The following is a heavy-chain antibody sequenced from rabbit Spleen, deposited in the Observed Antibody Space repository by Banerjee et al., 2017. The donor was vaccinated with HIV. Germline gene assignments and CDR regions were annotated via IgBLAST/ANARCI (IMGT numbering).Heavy chain of an antibody. CDR1: GFSFSNKAV. CDR2: INAVTGNA. D-gene: IGHD4-1*01. Sequence: QVQLVVSGGGLVKHEGSLKLSCTASGFSFSNKAVMCWVSQAPGKGLEWSACINAVTGNAVNASCAKGRSTFSKPSSTTVTLQMTSLTAADTATYFCARDLAGVMGWKFGWWGPGTHVTVS. J-gene: IGHJ6*01. CDR3: ARDLAGVMGWKFGW. V-gene: IGHV1S45*01.